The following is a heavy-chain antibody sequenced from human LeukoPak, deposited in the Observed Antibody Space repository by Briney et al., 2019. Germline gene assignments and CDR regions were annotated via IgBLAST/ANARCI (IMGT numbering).Heavy chain of an antibody. CDR3: ARSRIAAADHAEYFQH. Sequence: SETLSLTCAVSGYSISSGYYWGWIRQPPGKGLEWIGSIYYSGSTYYNPSLKSRVTISVDTSKNQFSLKLSSVTAADTAVYYCARSRIAAADHAEYFQHWGQGTLVTVSS. V-gene: IGHV4-38-2*01. CDR1: GYSISSGYY. CDR2: IYYSGST. D-gene: IGHD6-13*01. J-gene: IGHJ1*01.